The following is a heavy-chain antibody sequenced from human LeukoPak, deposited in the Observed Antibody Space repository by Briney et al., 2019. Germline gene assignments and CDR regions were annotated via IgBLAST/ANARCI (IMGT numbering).Heavy chain of an antibody. J-gene: IGHJ4*02. D-gene: IGHD2-15*01. CDR1: GGSISSYY. Sequence: SETLSLTCTVSGGSISSYYWSWIRQPPGKGLEGLGYIYYSGSTNYNPSLKSRVTISVDTSKNQFSLKLSSVTDADTAVYYCARYCSGGSCYSAIDYWGQGTLVTVSS. V-gene: IGHV4-59*01. CDR2: IYYSGST. CDR3: ARYCSGGSCYSAIDY.